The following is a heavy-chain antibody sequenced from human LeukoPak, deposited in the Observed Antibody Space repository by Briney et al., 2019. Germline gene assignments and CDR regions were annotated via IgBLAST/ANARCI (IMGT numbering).Heavy chain of an antibody. CDR2: ISWNSGSI. CDR3: AKGKGSGWYRGNDY. V-gene: IGHV3-9*03. J-gene: IGHJ4*02. CDR1: GFTFDDYA. D-gene: IGHD6-19*01. Sequence: GGSLRLSCAASGFTFDDYAMHWVRHAPGKGLEWVSGISWNSGSIAYADSVRGRFTISRDNAKNSLYLQMNSLRAEDMALYYCAKGKGSGWYRGNDYWGQGTLVTVSS.